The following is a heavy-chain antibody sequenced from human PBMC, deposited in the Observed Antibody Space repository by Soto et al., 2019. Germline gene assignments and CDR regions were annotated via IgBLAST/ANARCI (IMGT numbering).Heavy chain of an antibody. CDR1: GFTFSSYA. D-gene: IGHD5-12*01. CDR3: ARVPDVDDY. Sequence: GSLRLSCAASGFTFSSYAMHWVRQAPGKGLEWVAVISYDGSNKYYADSVKGRFTISRDNSKNTLYLQMNSLRAEDTAVYYCARVPDVDDYWGQGTLVTVSS. V-gene: IGHV3-30-3*01. CDR2: ISYDGSNK. J-gene: IGHJ4*02.